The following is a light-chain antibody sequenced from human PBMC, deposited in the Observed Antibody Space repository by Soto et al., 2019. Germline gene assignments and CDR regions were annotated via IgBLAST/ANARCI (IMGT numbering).Light chain of an antibody. Sequence: EMVMTQSPATLSVSPGERVTLSCRASESVHRNLAWYQQKPGQGPSLLIYYASTRANGVPATFTGSGSGTEFTRTISSLQSEYFGVYHCQHYSNWPPTFGPGTKVESK. V-gene: IGKV3-15*01. J-gene: IGKJ3*01. CDR3: QHYSNWPPT. CDR2: YAS. CDR1: ESVHRN.